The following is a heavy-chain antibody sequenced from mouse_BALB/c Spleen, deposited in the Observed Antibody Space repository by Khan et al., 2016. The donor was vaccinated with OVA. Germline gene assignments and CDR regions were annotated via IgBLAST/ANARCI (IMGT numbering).Heavy chain of an antibody. CDR2: INTNTGEP. CDR3: AKEITSLFAY. D-gene: IGHD1-1*01. J-gene: IGHJ2*01. CDR1: GYTFTNYG. Sequence: LVESGPELKKPGETVKISCKASGYTFTNYGMNWVKQAPGKGLKWMGWINTNTGEPTYAEEFKGRFAFSLETSASTAYLQINNLKNEDTATYFCAKEITSLFAYWGQGTTLTVSS. V-gene: IGHV9-3*02.